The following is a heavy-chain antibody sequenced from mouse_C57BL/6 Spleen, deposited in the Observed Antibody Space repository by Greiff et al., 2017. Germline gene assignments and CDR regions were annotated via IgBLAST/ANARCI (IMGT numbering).Heavy chain of an antibody. Sequence: DVHLVESGGGLVQPGGSLSLSCAASGFTFTDYYMSWVRQPPGKALEWLGFIRNKANGYTTEYSASVKGRFTISRDNSQSILYLQMNALRAEDSATYYCARTPYDYDSLYYAMDYWGQGTSVTVSS. CDR3: ARTPYDYDSLYYAMDY. D-gene: IGHD2-4*01. J-gene: IGHJ4*01. V-gene: IGHV7-3*01. CDR2: IRNKANGYTT. CDR1: GFTFTDYY.